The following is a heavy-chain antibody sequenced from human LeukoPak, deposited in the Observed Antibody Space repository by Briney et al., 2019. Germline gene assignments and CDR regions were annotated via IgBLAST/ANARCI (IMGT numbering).Heavy chain of an antibody. CDR3: ARERVAAAGRFDP. Sequence: GASVKVSCKASGYTFTGYYMHWVRQAPGQGLEWMGWINPNSGGTNYAQKFQGRVTMTRDTSISTAYMELSRLRSDDTAVYYCARERVAAAGRFDPWGQGTLVTVSS. D-gene: IGHD6-13*01. V-gene: IGHV1-2*02. CDR1: GYTFTGYY. J-gene: IGHJ5*02. CDR2: INPNSGGT.